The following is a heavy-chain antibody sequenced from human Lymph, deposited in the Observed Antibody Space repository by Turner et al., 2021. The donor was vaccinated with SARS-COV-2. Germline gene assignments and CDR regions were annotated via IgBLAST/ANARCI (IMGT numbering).Heavy chain of an antibody. CDR1: GFPFSGYS. J-gene: IGHJ6*02. CDR2: ISSRSSYI. Sequence: EVQLVESGGGLVEPGGSVRLSCAASGFPFSGYSMNWVRQAPGKGLEWVSSISSRSSYIYNADSVKGRFTISRENAKNSLYLQMNSLRAEDTAVYYGARDYYDFWSGYNSYYYGMDVWGQGTTVTVSS. CDR3: ARDYYDFWSGYNSYYYGMDV. V-gene: IGHV3-21*01. D-gene: IGHD3-3*01.